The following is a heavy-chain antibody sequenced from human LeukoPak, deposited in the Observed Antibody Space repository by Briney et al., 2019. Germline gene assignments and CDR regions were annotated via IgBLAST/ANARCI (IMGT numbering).Heavy chain of an antibody. CDR2: IXXXSSYI. Sequence: SIXXXSSYIYYADSVKGRFTISRDNAKNSLFLQMNSLRAEDTAMYYCARDLPTVTTLLPSLSYFDYWGQGTLVTVSS. CDR3: ARDLPTVTTLLPSLSYFDY. D-gene: IGHD4-17*01. V-gene: IGHV3-21*01. J-gene: IGHJ4*02.